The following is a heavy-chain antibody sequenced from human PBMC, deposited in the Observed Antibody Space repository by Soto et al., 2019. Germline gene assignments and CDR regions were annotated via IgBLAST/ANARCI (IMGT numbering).Heavy chain of an antibody. CDR2: ICRTGDSA. D-gene: IGHD3-22*01. CDR1: GFSFSDYA. J-gene: IGHJ5*01. V-gene: IGHV3-23*01. CDR3: AKGPDGSGYYHNWFDS. Sequence: EVHLLESGGALVQPGGSLTLSCAASGFSFSDYAMSWVRQAPGKGLEWVSSICRTGDSAYYADSVKGRFAISRDRSKKSLSLQSNSQRAEDTAVYYCAKGPDGSGYYHNWFDSWGQGTLITVSS.